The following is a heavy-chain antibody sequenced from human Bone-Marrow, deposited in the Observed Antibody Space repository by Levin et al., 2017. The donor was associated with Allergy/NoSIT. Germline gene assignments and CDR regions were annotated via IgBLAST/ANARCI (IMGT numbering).Heavy chain of an antibody. Sequence: ESGPTLVKPTQTLTLTCTFSGFSLSSSGMCVSWIRQPPGKALEWLALIDWDDDKYYTSSLKTRLTISKDTSKNQVVLTMAKMDPVDTGTYYCARLQRRGEEQPFDIWGQGAMVTVSS. J-gene: IGHJ3*02. CDR3: ARLQRRGEEQPFDI. CDR2: IDWDDDK. CDR1: GFSLSSSGMC. D-gene: IGHD1/OR15-1a*01. V-gene: IGHV2-70*12.